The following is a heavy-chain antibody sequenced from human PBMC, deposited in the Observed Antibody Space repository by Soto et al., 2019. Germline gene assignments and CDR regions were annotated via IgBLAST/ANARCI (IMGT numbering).Heavy chain of an antibody. J-gene: IGHJ6*02. V-gene: IGHV4-30-4*01. CDR2: IYYSGST. CDR1: GGSISSGDYY. Sequence: PSETLSLTCTVSGGSISSGDYYWSWIRQPPGKGLEWIGYIYYSGSTYYNPSLKSRVTISVDTSKNQFSLKLSSVTAADTAVYYCAREMITFGVFIDPYYYYGMDVWGQGTTVTVSS. CDR3: AREMITFGVFIDPYYYYGMDV. D-gene: IGHD3-16*02.